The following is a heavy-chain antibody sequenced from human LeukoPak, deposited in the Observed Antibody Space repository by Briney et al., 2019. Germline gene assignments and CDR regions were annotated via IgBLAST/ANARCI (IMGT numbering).Heavy chain of an antibody. CDR3: ARADYDSSGYYYDGNDAFDI. D-gene: IGHD3-22*01. CDR2: IYSGGST. J-gene: IGHJ3*02. CDR1: GFTVSSNY. V-gene: IGHV3-66*01. Sequence: PGGSLRLSCAASGFTVSSNYMSWVRQAPGKGLEWVSVIYSGGSTYYADSVKGRFTISRDNSKNTLYLQMNSLRAEDTAVYYCARADYDSSGYYYDGNDAFDIWGQGTMVTVSS.